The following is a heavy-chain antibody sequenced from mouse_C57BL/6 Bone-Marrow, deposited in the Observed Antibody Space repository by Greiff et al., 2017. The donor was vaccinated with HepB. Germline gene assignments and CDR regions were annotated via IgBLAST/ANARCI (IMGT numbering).Heavy chain of an antibody. J-gene: IGHJ3*01. V-gene: IGHV1-26*01. CDR3: ARKGSNYVKTWFAY. CDR1: GYTFTDYY. D-gene: IGHD2-5*01. Sequence: EVQRVESGPELVKPGASVKISCKASGYTFTDYYMNWVKQSHGKSLEWIGDINPNNGGTSYNQKFKGKATLTVDKSSSTAYMELRSLTSADSAVYYCARKGSNYVKTWFAYWGQGTLVTVSA. CDR2: INPNNGGT.